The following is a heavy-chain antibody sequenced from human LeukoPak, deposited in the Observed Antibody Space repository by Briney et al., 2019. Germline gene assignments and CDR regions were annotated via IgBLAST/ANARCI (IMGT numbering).Heavy chain of an antibody. V-gene: IGHV4-34*01. CDR1: GGSFSGYY. CDR2: MNHSGST. Sequence: PSETLSLTCAVYGGSFSGYYWSWIRQPPGEGLEWIGDMNHSGSTNYNPSLKSRVTISVDTSKSQFSLKLSSVTAADTAVYYCARPAAAGPYWYFDLWGRGTLVTVSS. J-gene: IGHJ2*01. CDR3: ARPAAAGPYWYFDL. D-gene: IGHD6-13*01.